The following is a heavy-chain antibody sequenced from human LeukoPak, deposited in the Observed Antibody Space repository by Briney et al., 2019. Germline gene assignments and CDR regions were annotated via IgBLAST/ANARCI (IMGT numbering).Heavy chain of an antibody. J-gene: IGHJ4*02. D-gene: IGHD3-16*01. Sequence: GGSLRLSCAASGFTFSSYAMHWVRQAPGKGLEWVAVISYDGSNKYYADSVKGRFTISRDNSKNTLYLQMNSLRAEDTAVYFCARDFGGAIDYGFFDYWGQGTLVTVSS. CDR3: ARDFGGAIDYGFFDY. CDR1: GFTFSSYA. V-gene: IGHV3-30-3*01. CDR2: ISYDGSNK.